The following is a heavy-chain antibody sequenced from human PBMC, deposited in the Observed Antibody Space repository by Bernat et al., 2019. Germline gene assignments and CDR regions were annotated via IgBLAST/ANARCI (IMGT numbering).Heavy chain of an antibody. J-gene: IGHJ6*02. CDR1: GYTLTELS. CDR3: ATDLIRSSSWYVSPYYYYGMDV. V-gene: IGHV1-24*01. CDR2: FDPEDGET. Sequence: QVQLVQSGAEVKKPGASVKVSCKVSGYTLTELSMHWVRQAPGKGLEWMGGFDPEDGETIYAQKFQGRVTMTEDTSTDTAYMELSSLRSEDTAVYYCATDLIRSSSWYVSPYYYYGMDVWGQGTTVTVSS. D-gene: IGHD6-13*01.